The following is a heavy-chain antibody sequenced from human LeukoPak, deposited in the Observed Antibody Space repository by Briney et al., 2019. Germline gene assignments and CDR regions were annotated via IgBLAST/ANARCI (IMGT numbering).Heavy chain of an antibody. J-gene: IGHJ5*02. Sequence: PGGSLRLPCAASGFTVSDNYMSWVRQAPGKGLEWVSVMYSGGDTYYADSVKGRFTFSRDISKNTPYLQMNGLRTEDTAMYYCARDAPQVPAAGVLASWGQGTLVTVSS. CDR2: MYSGGDT. V-gene: IGHV3-53*01. CDR3: ARDAPQVPAAGVLAS. CDR1: GFTVSDNY. D-gene: IGHD6-13*01.